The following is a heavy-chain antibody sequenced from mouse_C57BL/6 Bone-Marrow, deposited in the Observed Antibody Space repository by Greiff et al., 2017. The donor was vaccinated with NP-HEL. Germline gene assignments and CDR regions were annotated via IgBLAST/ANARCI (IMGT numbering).Heavy chain of an antibody. D-gene: IGHD4-1*01. CDR2: IYPGDGDT. V-gene: IGHV1-82*01. CDR3: ARDELGRRYFDV. CDR1: GYAFSSSW. Sequence: QVQLQQSGPELVKPGASVKISCKASGYAFSSSWMNWVKQRPGKGLEWIGRIYPGDGDTNYNGKFKGKATLTADKSSSTAYMQLSSLKSEDSAVYFCARDELGRRYFDVWGTGTTVTVSS. J-gene: IGHJ1*03.